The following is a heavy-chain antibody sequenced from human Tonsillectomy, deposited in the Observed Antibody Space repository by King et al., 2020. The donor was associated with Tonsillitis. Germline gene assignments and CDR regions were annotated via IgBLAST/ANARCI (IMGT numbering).Heavy chain of an antibody. J-gene: IGHJ4*02. D-gene: IGHD1-20*01. V-gene: IGHV4-59*01. Sequence: VQLQESGPGLVKPSETLSLTCTVSGGSISSYYWSWIRQPPGKGLEWIGYIYYSGSTNYNPSLKSRVTISVDTSKNQFSLKLISGTAADTAVYYCARDRGQPGITGTTFFDYWGQGTLVTVSS. CDR3: ARDRGQPGITGTTFFDY. CDR1: GGSISSYY. CDR2: IYYSGST.